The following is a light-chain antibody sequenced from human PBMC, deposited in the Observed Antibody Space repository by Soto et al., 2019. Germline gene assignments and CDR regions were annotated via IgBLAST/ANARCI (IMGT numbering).Light chain of an antibody. V-gene: IGKV3-20*01. CDR1: QSVSNNY. J-gene: IGKJ1*01. Sequence: EIVLTQSPGTLSLSPGERATLSCRASQSVSNNYLAWYQQKPGQAPRLLIYGASSRATGIPDRFSGSGSGTDFTLIISRLEPEDFAVYYCQQYGSLPRTFGQGTKVEIK. CDR3: QQYGSLPRT. CDR2: GAS.